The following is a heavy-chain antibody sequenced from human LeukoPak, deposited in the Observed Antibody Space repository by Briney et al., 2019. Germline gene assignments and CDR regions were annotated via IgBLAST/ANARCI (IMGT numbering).Heavy chain of an antibody. CDR1: GGSVSSGSYY. D-gene: IGHD1-14*01. CDR3: AREHNRSSWFDP. V-gene: IGHV4-61*01. Sequence: SETLSLTCTVSGGSVSSGSYYWSWIRQPPGKGLEWIGYIYYSGTYYNPSLKSRVTISIDTSKNQFSLKLSSVTAADTAVYYCAREHNRSSWFDPWGQGALVTVSS. CDR2: IYYSGT. J-gene: IGHJ5*02.